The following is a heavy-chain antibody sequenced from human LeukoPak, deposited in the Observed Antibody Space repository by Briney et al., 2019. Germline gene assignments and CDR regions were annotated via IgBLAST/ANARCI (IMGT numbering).Heavy chain of an antibody. V-gene: IGHV3-30*02. Sequence: PGGSLRLSCATSGFTFSNYDMHWVRQAPGKGLEWVAFTRYDGTKEYYVDSVKGRFPISRDNSKNTLYLQMNSLRAEDTAVYYCARDESNSFDQWGQGTLVTVSS. J-gene: IGHJ4*02. CDR2: TRYDGTKE. D-gene: IGHD4-23*01. CDR1: GFTFSNYD. CDR3: ARDESNSFDQ.